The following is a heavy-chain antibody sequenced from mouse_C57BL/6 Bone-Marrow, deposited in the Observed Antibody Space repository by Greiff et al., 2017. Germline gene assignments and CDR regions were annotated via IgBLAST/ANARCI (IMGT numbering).Heavy chain of an antibody. CDR1: GFTFSDAW. Sequence: EVKVVESGGGLVQPGGSMKLSCAASGFTFSDAWMDWVRQSPEKGLEWVAEIRNKANNHATYYAESVKGRFTISRDDSKSSVYLQMNSLRAEDTGIYYVTRVYYSYFYYAMDYWGQGTSVTVSS. D-gene: IGHD2-12*01. J-gene: IGHJ4*01. CDR3: TRVYYSYFYYAMDY. V-gene: IGHV6-6*01. CDR2: IRNKANNHAT.